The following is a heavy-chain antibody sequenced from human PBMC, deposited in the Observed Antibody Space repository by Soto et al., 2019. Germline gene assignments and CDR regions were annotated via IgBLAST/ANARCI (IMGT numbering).Heavy chain of an antibody. CDR3: VRESTTSGPNWFDT. Sequence: PSETLSLTCSVSGGSINSGRSSWNWISQSPGKGLEWIAYIYHSGSTYYNPSLKSRVTISVDRSENQFSLKLTSVTAADTAVYYCVRESTTSGPNWFDTWGPGILVTVSS. J-gene: IGHJ5*02. D-gene: IGHD1-1*01. V-gene: IGHV4-30-2*06. CDR1: GGSINSGRSS. CDR2: IYHSGST.